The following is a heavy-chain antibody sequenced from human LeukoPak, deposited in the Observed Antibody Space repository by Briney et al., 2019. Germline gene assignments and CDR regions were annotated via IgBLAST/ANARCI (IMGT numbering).Heavy chain of an antibody. CDR1: GGAFSGYY. J-gene: IGHJ4*02. Sequence: KSSETLSLTCAVYGGAFSGYYWSWIRQPPGKGLEWIGEINHSGSTNYNPSLKSRVTISVDTSKNQFSLKLSSVTAADTAVYYCARGSYYDSSGYRGDWDYWGQGTLVTVSS. CDR2: INHSGST. CDR3: ARGSYYDSSGYRGDWDY. D-gene: IGHD3-22*01. V-gene: IGHV4-34*01.